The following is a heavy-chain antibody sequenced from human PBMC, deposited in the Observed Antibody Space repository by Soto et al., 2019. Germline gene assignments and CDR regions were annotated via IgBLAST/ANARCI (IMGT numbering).Heavy chain of an antibody. CDR2: IYTSGST. D-gene: IGHD5-18*01. CDR3: ARDWPDTAPGFYYYYYYGMDV. Sequence: QVQLQESGPGLVKPSETLSLTCTVSGGSISSYYWSWIRQPAGKGLEWIGRIYTSGSTNYNPSLKSRVTMSVDTSKNQLSLKLSSVTAADTAVYYCARDWPDTAPGFYYYYYYGMDVWGQGTTVTVSS. J-gene: IGHJ6*02. CDR1: GGSISSYY. V-gene: IGHV4-4*07.